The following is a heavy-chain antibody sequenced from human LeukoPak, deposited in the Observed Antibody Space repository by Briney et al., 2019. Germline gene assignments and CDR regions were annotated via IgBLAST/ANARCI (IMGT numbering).Heavy chain of an antibody. CDR1: GFTFSSYW. D-gene: IGHD4-17*01. J-gene: IGHJ4*02. V-gene: IGHV3-7*01. Sequence: PGGSLRLSCAASGFTFSSYWMSWVRQAPGKGLEWVANIKQDGSEKYYVDSVKGRFTISRDNAKNSLYLQMNSLRAEDTAVYYCARSTTVTYWPYDYWGQGTLVTVSS. CDR2: IKQDGSEK. CDR3: ARSTTVTYWPYDY.